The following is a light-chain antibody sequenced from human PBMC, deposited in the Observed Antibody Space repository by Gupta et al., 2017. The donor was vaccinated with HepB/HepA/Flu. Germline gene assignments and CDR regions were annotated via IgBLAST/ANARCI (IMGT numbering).Light chain of an antibody. CDR3: SAWDRSSNVWV. J-gene: IGLJ3*02. Sequence: QAGLTQPPSVFKALGQTATPTCTRNSNKVGNEEATWLQQHQGHPPKLLSYRNNNRPSGISERFSVSRSGTTASLTITGLQPEDEADYYWSAWDRSSNVWVLGGGTKLTVL. CDR1: SNKVGNEE. CDR2: RNN. V-gene: IGLV10-54*04.